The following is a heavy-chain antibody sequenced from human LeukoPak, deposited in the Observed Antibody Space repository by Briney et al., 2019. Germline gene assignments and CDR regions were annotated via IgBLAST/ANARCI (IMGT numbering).Heavy chain of an antibody. CDR3: ARSLGSSSWYGRDWFDP. Sequence: SQTLSLTCAISGDSVSSNSAAWNWIRQSPSRGLEWLGRTYYRSKWYNDYAVSVKSRITINPDTSKNQFSLQLNSVTPEDTAVYYCARSLGSSSWYGRDWFDPWGQGTLVTVSS. CDR1: GDSVSSNSAA. V-gene: IGHV6-1*01. CDR2: TYYRSKWYN. J-gene: IGHJ5*02. D-gene: IGHD6-13*01.